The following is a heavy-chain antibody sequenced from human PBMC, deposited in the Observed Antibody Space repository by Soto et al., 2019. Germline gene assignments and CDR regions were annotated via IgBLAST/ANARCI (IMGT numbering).Heavy chain of an antibody. CDR1: GGTFSSYT. Sequence: QVQLVQSGAEVKKPGSSVKVSCKASGGTFSSYTISWVRQAPGQGLEWMGRIIPILGIANYAQKFQGRVTITADKSTSKAYIELSSLRHEDTAVYYCAREKALLWFGELFSRYSYYGMDVWGQGTTVTVSS. D-gene: IGHD3-10*01. V-gene: IGHV1-69*02. J-gene: IGHJ6*02. CDR3: AREKALLWFGELFSRYSYYGMDV. CDR2: IIPILGIA.